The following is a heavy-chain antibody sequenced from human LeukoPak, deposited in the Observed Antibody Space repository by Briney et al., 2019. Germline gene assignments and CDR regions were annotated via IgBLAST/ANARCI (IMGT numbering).Heavy chain of an antibody. CDR3: AKAEHYDILTGYSHFDC. Sequence: AGGSLRLSCAASGFIFSSYAMAWVRQAPGRGLEWVSVISGSGTSTYHADSVKGRFTVSRDNSKNTLYLQVNSLRAEDTAVYYCAKAEHYDILTGYSHFDCWGQGTLVTVSS. D-gene: IGHD3-9*01. J-gene: IGHJ4*02. CDR2: ISGSGTST. V-gene: IGHV3-23*01. CDR1: GFIFSSYA.